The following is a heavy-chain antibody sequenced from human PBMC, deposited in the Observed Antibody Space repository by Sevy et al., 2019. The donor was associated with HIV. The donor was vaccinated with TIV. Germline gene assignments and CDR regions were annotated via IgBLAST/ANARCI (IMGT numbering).Heavy chain of an antibody. V-gene: IGHV3-15*01. CDR2: VRSKGDGGTA. J-gene: IGHJ4*02. CDR3: TTEGAD. CDR1: GFTFSDAC. Sequence: GGSLRLSCAASGFTFSDACVSWVRQAPGKGLEWVGRVRSKGDGGTAEYAAPLKGRFTISRDDSKNMVYVQMNSLKTEDTGIYFCTTEGADWGQGTLVTVSS.